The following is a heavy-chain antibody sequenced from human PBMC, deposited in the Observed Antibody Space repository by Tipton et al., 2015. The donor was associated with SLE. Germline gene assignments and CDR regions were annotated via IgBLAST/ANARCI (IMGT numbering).Heavy chain of an antibody. CDR1: GFIFSSYA. V-gene: IGHV3-64*01. J-gene: IGHJ4*02. D-gene: IGHD3-9*01. CDR2: ITNGGST. CDR3: ASDILTGPDY. Sequence: SLRLSCAASGFIFSSYAMHWVRQAPGKGLEYVSTITNGGSTFYANSVKGRFTISRDNSKNTLFLQMNSLRAEDTAVYYCASDILTGPDYWGQGTLVTVSS.